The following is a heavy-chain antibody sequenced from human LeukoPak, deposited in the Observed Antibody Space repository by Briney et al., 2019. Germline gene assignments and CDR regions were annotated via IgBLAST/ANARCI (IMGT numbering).Heavy chain of an antibody. Sequence: GRSLRLSCAASGFTFDDYAMHWVRRAPGKGLEWVSGVTWESANIGYADSVKGRFTISRDNSKNTLSLQMNSLRAEDTAVYYCAKMKGWRLYDYCMDVWGKGTTVTVSS. J-gene: IGHJ6*03. CDR1: GFTFDDYA. V-gene: IGHV3-9*01. CDR2: VTWESANI. CDR3: AKMKGWRLYDYCMDV. D-gene: IGHD2-15*01.